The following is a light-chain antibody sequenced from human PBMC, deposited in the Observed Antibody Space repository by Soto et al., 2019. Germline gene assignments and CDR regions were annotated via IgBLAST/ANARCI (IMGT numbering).Light chain of an antibody. CDR3: QQYNNWPQT. Sequence: EIVLTQSPGTLSLSPGERATLSCRASQSVSSSYLAWYQQKPGQAPRLLIYGASGRATGIPDRFSGSGSGTDFTLTISRLEPEDFAVYYCQQYNNWPQTFGQGTKVEIK. CDR2: GAS. J-gene: IGKJ1*01. CDR1: QSVSSSY. V-gene: IGKV3-20*01.